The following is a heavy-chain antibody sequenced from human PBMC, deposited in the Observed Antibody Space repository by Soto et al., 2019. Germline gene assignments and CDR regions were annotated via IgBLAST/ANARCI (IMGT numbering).Heavy chain of an antibody. J-gene: IGHJ5*02. CDR3: ARRTAARDNWFDP. CDR1: GGSISSSSYY. Sequence: QLQLQESGPGLVKPSETLSLTCTVSGGSISSSSYYWGWIRQPPGKGLEWIGSSYYSGSTYYNPSLKSRVTISVDTSKNQFSLKLSSVTAADTAVYYCARRTAARDNWFDPWGQGTLVTVSS. CDR2: SYYSGST. D-gene: IGHD2-2*01. V-gene: IGHV4-39*01.